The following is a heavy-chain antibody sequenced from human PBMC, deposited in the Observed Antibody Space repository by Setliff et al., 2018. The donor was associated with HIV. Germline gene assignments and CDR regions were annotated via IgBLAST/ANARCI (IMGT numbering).Heavy chain of an antibody. CDR1: GASITSHN. V-gene: IGHV4-4*07. D-gene: IGHD4-17*01. J-gene: IGHJ4*02. CDR3: ARLRDKYDSVTFYRPLYFFDY. Sequence: PSETLSLTCSVSGASITSHNWGWIRQAAGKGLEWIGRIYTRGDTNYNPSLRSRVTMSVDTSKNQFSLKLSSVTAADTAVYYCARLRDKYDSVTFYRPLYFFDYWGQGTQVTVSS. CDR2: IYTRGDT.